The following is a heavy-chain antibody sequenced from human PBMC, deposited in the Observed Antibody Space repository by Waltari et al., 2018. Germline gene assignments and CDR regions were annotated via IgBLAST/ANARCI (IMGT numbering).Heavy chain of an antibody. Sequence: QVQLQESGPGLVKPSETLSLTCTVSGGSISSYYWSWIRQHPGKGLEWIGYIYYSGRTNYNPSLKSRVTMSLDTSMIQFSLMLSSVTAADTAVYYCARDGVIVATSYAFDIWGQGTMVTVSS. V-gene: IGHV4-59*01. J-gene: IGHJ3*02. CDR2: IYYSGRT. CDR1: GGSISSYY. D-gene: IGHD5-12*01. CDR3: ARDGVIVATSYAFDI.